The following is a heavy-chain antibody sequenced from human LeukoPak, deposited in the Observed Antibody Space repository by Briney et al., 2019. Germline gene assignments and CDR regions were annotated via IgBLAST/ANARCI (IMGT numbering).Heavy chain of an antibody. CDR1: GFTFSNYA. Sequence: GRSLRLSCAASGFTFSNYALHWVRQAPGKGLEWVAVISYDGSQKYYADSVKGRFTISRDNSKNTLYLQMNSLRAEDTAVYYCARDPLGTRPGFDYWGQGTLVTVSS. V-gene: IGHV3-30-3*01. J-gene: IGHJ4*02. D-gene: IGHD1-1*01. CDR3: ARDPLGTRPGFDY. CDR2: ISYDGSQK.